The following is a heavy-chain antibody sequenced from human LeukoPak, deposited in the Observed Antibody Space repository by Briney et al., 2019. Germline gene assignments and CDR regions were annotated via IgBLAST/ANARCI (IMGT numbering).Heavy chain of an antibody. J-gene: IGHJ4*02. V-gene: IGHV3-7*01. CDR3: ARDAFASGSYNPLDN. CDR1: GFTFSNYW. CDR2: INQGGSEK. Sequence: GSLRLSCAASGFTFSNYWMSWVRQAPRKGLEWVANINQGGSEKFYVDSVKGRFTISRDNAKNSLYLQMNSLRAEDTAVYYCARDAFASGSYNPLDNWGQGTLVTVSS. D-gene: IGHD3-10*01.